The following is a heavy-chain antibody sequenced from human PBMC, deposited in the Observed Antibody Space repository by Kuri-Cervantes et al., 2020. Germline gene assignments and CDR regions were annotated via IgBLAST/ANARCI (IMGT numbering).Heavy chain of an antibody. V-gene: IGHV3-13*01. CDR3: ARAHTSSRYYDFWSGYYYGMDV. J-gene: IGHJ6*02. Sequence: GGSLRLSCAASGFTFSSYDMHWVRQATGKGLEWVSAIGTAGDTYYPGSVKGRFTISRENAKNSLYLQMNSLRAGDTAVYYCARAHTSSRYYDFWSGYYYGMDVWGQGTMVTVSS. CDR2: IGTAGDT. CDR1: GFTFSSYD. D-gene: IGHD3-3*01.